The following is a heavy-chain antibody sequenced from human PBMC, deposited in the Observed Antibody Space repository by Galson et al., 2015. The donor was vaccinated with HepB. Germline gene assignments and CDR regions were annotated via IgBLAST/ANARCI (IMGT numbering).Heavy chain of an antibody. Sequence: SVKVSCKASGGTFSSYAISWVRQAPGRGLEWMGRIIPILGIANYAQKFQGRVTITADKSTSTAYMELSSLRSEDTAVYYCARDCSGGSCYKHYYYYGMDVWGQGTTVTVSS. CDR1: GGTFSSYA. D-gene: IGHD2-15*01. V-gene: IGHV1-69*04. CDR2: IIPILGIA. CDR3: ARDCSGGSCYKHYYYYGMDV. J-gene: IGHJ6*02.